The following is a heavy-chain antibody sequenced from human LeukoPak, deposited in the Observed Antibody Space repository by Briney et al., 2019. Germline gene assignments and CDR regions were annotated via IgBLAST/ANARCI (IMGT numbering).Heavy chain of an antibody. CDR2: INPNSGGT. Sequence: ATVKVSCKASGYTFTGYYMHWVRQAPGQGLEWMGWINPNSGGTNYAQKFQGWVTMTRDTSISTAYMELSRLRSDDTAVYYCARDKNGVGYYYYGMNVWGQGTTVTVSS. D-gene: IGHD1-1*01. V-gene: IGHV1-2*04. CDR1: GYTFTGYY. J-gene: IGHJ6*02. CDR3: ARDKNGVGYYYYGMNV.